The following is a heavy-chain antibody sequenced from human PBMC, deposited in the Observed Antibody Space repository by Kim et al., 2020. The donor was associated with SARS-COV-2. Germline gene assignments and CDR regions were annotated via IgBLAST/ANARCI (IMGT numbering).Heavy chain of an antibody. D-gene: IGHD3-22*01. CDR3: AGTKGATSYDGRCFVDY. J-gene: IGHJ4*01. V-gene: IGHV4-38-2*02. Sequence: SETLSLTCTVSGYSISSGYYWGWIRQPPGKGLEWIGSIYHSGSTYYNPSLKSRVTISVDTSKNQFSLKLNSVTAADTAGYYCAGTKGATSYDGRCFVDY. CDR1: GYSISSGYY. CDR2: IYHSGST.